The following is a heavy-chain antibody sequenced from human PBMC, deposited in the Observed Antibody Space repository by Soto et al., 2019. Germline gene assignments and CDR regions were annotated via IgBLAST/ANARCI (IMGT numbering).Heavy chain of an antibody. J-gene: IGHJ4*02. CDR1: VFTFSSYA. Sequence: LRLSFAASVFTFSSYAMSWVGQAPGKGLEWVSAISGSGGSTYYAGSVKGRFTISRDNSKNTLYLQMNSLRAEDTAVYYCAKDRGYYVDFDYWGQGTLVTVST. CDR2: ISGSGGST. D-gene: IGHD1-26*01. V-gene: IGHV3-23*01. CDR3: AKDRGYYVDFDY.